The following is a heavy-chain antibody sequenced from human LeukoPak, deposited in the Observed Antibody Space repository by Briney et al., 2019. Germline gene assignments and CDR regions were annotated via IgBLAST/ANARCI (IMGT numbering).Heavy chain of an antibody. CDR3: ARLDTMKVVGDAFDI. V-gene: IGHV5-51*01. D-gene: IGHD3-22*01. J-gene: IGHJ3*02. CDR2: IYPGDSDT. Sequence: GESLKISCKGSGYNFTSYWIGWVRPMPGKGLEWMGIIYPGDSDTRYSPSFQGQVTISADKSISGAYLQWSSLKASDTAMYYCARLDTMKVVGDAFDIWGQGTMVTVSS. CDR1: GYNFTSYW.